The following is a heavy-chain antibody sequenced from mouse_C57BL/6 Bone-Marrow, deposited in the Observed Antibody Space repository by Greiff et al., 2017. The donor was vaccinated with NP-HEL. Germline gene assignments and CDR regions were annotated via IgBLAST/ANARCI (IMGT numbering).Heavy chain of an antibody. CDR3: AAYYSNYPYYVDY. CDR2: IWGDGST. J-gene: IGHJ2*01. V-gene: IGHV2-3*01. Sequence: QVQLKESGPGLVAPSQSLSITCTVSGFSLTSYGVSWVRQPPGKGLEWVGVIWGDGSTNYHSALISRLSISKDNSKSQVFLKLNSQQTDDTATYYCAAYYSNYPYYVDYWGQGTTLTVSS. CDR1: GFSLTSYG. D-gene: IGHD2-5*01.